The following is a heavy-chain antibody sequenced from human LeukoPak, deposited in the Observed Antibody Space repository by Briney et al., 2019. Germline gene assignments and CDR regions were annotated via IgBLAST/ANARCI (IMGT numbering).Heavy chain of an antibody. CDR1: GGSISSGGYY. V-gene: IGHV4-31*03. J-gene: IGHJ4*02. Sequence: PSETLSLTCTVSGGSISSGGYYWSWIRQHPGKGLEWIGYIYYSGSTYYNPSLKSRVTISVDTSKNQFSLKLSSVTAADTAVYYSARGGYDSSGYYRDYWGQGTLVTVSS. CDR3: ARGGYDSSGYYRDY. CDR2: IYYSGST. D-gene: IGHD3-22*01.